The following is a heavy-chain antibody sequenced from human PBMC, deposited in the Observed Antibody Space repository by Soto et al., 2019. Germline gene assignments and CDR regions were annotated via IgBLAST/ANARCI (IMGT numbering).Heavy chain of an antibody. CDR3: ARTPGVIWSGYYGLFDY. Sequence: LRLSCAASGFTFSSYAMSWVRQAPGKGLEWLARIDWDDDKYYSTSLKTRLTISKDTSKNQVVLTMTNMDPVDTATYYCARTPGVIWSGYYGLFDYWGQGTLVTVSS. V-gene: IGHV2-70*11. J-gene: IGHJ4*02. CDR2: IDWDDDK. CDR1: GFTFSSYAM. D-gene: IGHD3-3*01.